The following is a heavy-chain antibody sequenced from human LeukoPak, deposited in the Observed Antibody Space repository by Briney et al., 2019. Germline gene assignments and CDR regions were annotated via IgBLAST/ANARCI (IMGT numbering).Heavy chain of an antibody. J-gene: IGHJ6*03. Sequence: GGSLRLSCAASGFTFSGSAMHWVRQASGKGLEWVGRIRSKANSYATAYAASVKGRFTISRDDSKNTAYLQMNSLKTEDTAVYYCTRHRTIPVKYSSSSNYYYYYMDVWGKGTTVTVSS. V-gene: IGHV3-73*01. CDR1: GFTFSGSA. D-gene: IGHD6-6*01. CDR3: TRHRTIPVKYSSSSNYYYYYMDV. CDR2: IRSKANSYAT.